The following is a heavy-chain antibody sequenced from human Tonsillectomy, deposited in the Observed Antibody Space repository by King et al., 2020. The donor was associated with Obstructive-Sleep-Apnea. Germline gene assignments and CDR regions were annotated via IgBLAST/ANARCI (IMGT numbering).Heavy chain of an antibody. D-gene: IGHD4-11*01. CDR2: ISSSGSAI. Sequence: VQLVESGGGLVQPGGSLRLSCAASGFTFSSYSMIWVRQAPGKGLEWISYISSSGSAIFHAASVKGRFTISRDNAKNSLYLQMNSLRAEDTAVYYCARKEETYTNWFDPWGQGTLVTVSS. CDR1: GFTFSSYS. J-gene: IGHJ5*02. CDR3: ARKEETYTNWFDP. V-gene: IGHV3-48*04.